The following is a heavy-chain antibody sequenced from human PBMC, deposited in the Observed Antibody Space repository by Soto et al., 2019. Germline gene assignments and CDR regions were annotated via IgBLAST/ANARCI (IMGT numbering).Heavy chain of an antibody. V-gene: IGHV1-2*02. CDR1: GYTXSGYY. CDR3: ARSVSFKTHRSDY. Sequence: XKVSFQCCGYTXSGYYIAWLRQAPGQGLECMGWINPNNGDTNYAKKFQGRLTITRHTSLRTAYLEVTRLRSDDTDVYYCARSVSFKTHRSDYWGQGTLGPVSS. D-gene: IGHD3-16*02. CDR2: INPNNGDT. J-gene: IGHJ4*02.